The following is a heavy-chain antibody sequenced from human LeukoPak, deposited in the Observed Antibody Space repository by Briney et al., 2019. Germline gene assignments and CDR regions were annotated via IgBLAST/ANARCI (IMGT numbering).Heavy chain of an antibody. D-gene: IGHD3-22*01. Sequence: GTSLRLSCAASGFTFSGYGIHWVRQAPGKGLEWVAIIWSGGTNKYYADSVKGRFTISRDNSKSTLYLQMDSLRAEDTALYYCARTHYDGGGYYKFDSWGQGTLVTVSS. J-gene: IGHJ4*02. CDR2: IWSGGTNK. CDR3: ARTHYDGGGYYKFDS. V-gene: IGHV3-33*01. CDR1: GFTFSGYG.